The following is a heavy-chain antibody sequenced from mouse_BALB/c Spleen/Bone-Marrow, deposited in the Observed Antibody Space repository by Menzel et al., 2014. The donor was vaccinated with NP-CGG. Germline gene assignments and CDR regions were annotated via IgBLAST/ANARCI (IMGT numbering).Heavy chain of an antibody. CDR1: GFTFSDYY. Sequence: VQVVESGGGLVQPGGSLKLSCATSGFTFSDYYMYWVRQTPEKRLEWVAYISNGGGSTYYPDTVKGRFTISRDNAKNTLYLQMSRLKSEDTAMYYCARGLYYRPFAYWGQGTLVTVSA. J-gene: IGHJ3*01. V-gene: IGHV5-12*02. CDR3: ARGLYYRPFAY. CDR2: ISNGGGST. D-gene: IGHD2-14*01.